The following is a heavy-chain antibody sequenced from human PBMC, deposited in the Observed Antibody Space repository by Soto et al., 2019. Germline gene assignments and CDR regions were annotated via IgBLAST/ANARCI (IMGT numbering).Heavy chain of an antibody. CDR3: ARDLLYSSSYYGGFGY. J-gene: IGHJ4*02. CDR2: ISDRGDI. Sequence: SETLSLTCTVSGISITSSYWNWFRQSPGKGLEWIGQISDRGDINYNPPLESRVAISTDTSKNQVSLTLTAVNAADTAVYYCARDLLYSSSYYGGFGYWGQGTLVTVSS. V-gene: IGHV4-59*12. D-gene: IGHD6-13*01. CDR1: GISITSSY.